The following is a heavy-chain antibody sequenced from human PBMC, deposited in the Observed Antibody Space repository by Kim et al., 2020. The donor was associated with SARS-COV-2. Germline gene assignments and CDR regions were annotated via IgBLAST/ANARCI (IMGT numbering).Heavy chain of an antibody. CDR3: ARDTPSSIVVVIEY. D-gene: IGHD3-22*01. CDR1: GYTFTSYG. V-gene: IGHV1-18*01. Sequence: ASVKVSCKASGYTFTSYGISWVRQAPGQGLEWMGWISAYNGNTNYAQKLQGRVTMTTDTSTSTAYMELRSLRSDDTAVYYCARDTPSSIVVVIEYWGQGTLVTVSS. CDR2: ISAYNGNT. J-gene: IGHJ4*02.